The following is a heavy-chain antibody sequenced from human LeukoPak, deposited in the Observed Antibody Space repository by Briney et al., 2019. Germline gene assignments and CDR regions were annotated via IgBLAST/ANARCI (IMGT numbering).Heavy chain of an antibody. CDR3: ARRGQYYYDSSGYFDY. CDR2: IYYSGST. J-gene: IGHJ4*02. CDR1: GGSISSGGYY. Sequence: SQTLSLTCTVSGGSISSGGYYWSWIRQHPGKGLEWIGYIYYSGSTYYSPSLKSRVTISVDTSKNQFSLKLSSVTAADTAVYYCARRGQYYYDSSGYFDYWGQGTLVTVSS. D-gene: IGHD3-22*01. V-gene: IGHV4-31*03.